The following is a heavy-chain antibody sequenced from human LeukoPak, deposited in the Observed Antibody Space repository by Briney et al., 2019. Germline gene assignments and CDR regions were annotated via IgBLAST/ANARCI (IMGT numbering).Heavy chain of an antibody. CDR2: MNPNSGNT. CDR3: ARADGSGSYSLPYYFDY. V-gene: IGHV1-8*02. J-gene: IGHJ4*02. CDR1: GCTFTGYY. Sequence: ASVKVSCKASGCTFTGYYMHWVRQAPGQGLEWMGWMNPNSGNTGYAQKFQGRVTMTRNTSISTAYMELSSLRSEDTAVYYCARADGSGSYSLPYYFDYWGQGTLVTVSS. D-gene: IGHD3-10*01.